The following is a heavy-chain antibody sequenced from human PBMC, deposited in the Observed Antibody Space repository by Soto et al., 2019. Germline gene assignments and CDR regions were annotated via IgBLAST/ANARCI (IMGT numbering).Heavy chain of an antibody. CDR3: ASGAAFYYDTSRY. J-gene: IGHJ4*02. CDR1: GFTFSSYS. V-gene: IGHV3-21*01. D-gene: IGHD3-22*01. CDR2: ISTSSNYI. Sequence: PGGSLRLSCAASGFTFSSYSMNWVRQAPGKGLEWVSFISTSSNYIYYADSVKGRFTISRDTSKSTLYLQMTSLRPEDTAVYYCASGAAFYYDTSRYWGQGTLVTVSS.